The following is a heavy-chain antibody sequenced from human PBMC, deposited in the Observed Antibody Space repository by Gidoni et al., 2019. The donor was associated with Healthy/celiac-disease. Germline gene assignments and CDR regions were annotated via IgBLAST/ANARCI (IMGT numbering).Heavy chain of an antibody. Sequence: QVQLVQSGAERKKPGTSVKVSCKASGGTFSSDAISWVRQAPGQGLEWMGGIIPIFGTANYAQKFQGRVTITADESTSTAYMELSSLRSEDTAVYYGARGSPVMDALDIWVQGTMVTVSS. CDR2: IIPIFGTA. V-gene: IGHV1-69*01. CDR3: ARGSPVMDALDI. J-gene: IGHJ3*02. D-gene: IGHD2-21*01. CDR1: GGTFSSDA.